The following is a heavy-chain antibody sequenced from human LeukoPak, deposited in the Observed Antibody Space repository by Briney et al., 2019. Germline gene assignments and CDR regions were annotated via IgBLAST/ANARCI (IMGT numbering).Heavy chain of an antibody. V-gene: IGHV4-30-2*01. CDR3: ARGTMIVGPHDY. CDR1: GGSISSGGYS. CDR2: IYHSGST. Sequence: NPSQTLSLTCAVSGGSISSGGYSWSWIRQPPGKGLEWIGYIYHSGSTYYNPSLKSRVTISVDRSKNQFSLKLSSVTAADTAVYYCARGTMIVGPHDYWGQGTLVTVSS. J-gene: IGHJ4*02. D-gene: IGHD3-22*01.